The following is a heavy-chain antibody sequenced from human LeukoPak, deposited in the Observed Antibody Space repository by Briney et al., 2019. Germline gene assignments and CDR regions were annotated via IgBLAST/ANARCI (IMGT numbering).Heavy chain of an antibody. Sequence: PGGSLRLSCAASRFTFSNYSMNWVRQAPGKGLEWVSSISSSSYIYYADSVKGRFTISRDNAKNSLYLQMNSLRAEDTAAYYCARGEEVCSGGSCYSSLFFDYWGQGTLVTVSS. J-gene: IGHJ4*02. CDR2: ISSSSYI. D-gene: IGHD2-15*01. CDR3: ARGEEVCSGGSCYSSLFFDY. CDR1: RFTFSNYS. V-gene: IGHV3-21*01.